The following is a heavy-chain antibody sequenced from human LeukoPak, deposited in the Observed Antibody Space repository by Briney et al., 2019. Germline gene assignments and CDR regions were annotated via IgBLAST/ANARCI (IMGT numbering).Heavy chain of an antibody. Sequence: GGSLRLSCAASGFTFSSYSMNWVRQAPGKGLEWVSSISSSSTYIYYADSVRGRFTISRDNAKNSLYLQMNSLRAEDTAMYYCARDVAVSSTAEFDYWGQGTLVTVS. CDR1: GFTFSSYS. V-gene: IGHV3-21*01. J-gene: IGHJ4*02. D-gene: IGHD2-2*01. CDR3: ARDVAVSSTAEFDY. CDR2: ISSSSTYI.